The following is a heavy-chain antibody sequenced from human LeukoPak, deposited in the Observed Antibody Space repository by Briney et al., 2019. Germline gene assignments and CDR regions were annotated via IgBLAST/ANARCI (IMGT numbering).Heavy chain of an antibody. Sequence: GSLRLSCAASGFTFSSYAMSWIRPPPGKGLEWIGEINHSGSTNYNPSLKSRVTISVDTSKNQFSLKLSSVTAADTAVYYCARATPGVAATPNYYYMDVWGKGTTVTVSS. V-gene: IGHV4-34*01. D-gene: IGHD2-15*01. J-gene: IGHJ6*03. CDR3: ARATPGVAATPNYYYMDV. CDR2: INHSGST. CDR1: GFTFSSYA.